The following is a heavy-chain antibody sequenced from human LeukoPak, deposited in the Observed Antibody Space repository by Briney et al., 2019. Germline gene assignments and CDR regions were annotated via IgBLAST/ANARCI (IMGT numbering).Heavy chain of an antibody. CDR1: GGSISSDTYY. Sequence: SQTLSLTCTLSGGSISSDTYYWTWIRQPAGKGLEWIGRIYTSGSTNYNPSLKSRVTISVDTSKNQFSLKLSSVTAADTAVYYCARARSPNIAVAGACFDYWGQGILVTVSS. D-gene: IGHD6-19*01. CDR2: IYTSGST. V-gene: IGHV4-61*02. J-gene: IGHJ4*02. CDR3: ARARSPNIAVAGACFDY.